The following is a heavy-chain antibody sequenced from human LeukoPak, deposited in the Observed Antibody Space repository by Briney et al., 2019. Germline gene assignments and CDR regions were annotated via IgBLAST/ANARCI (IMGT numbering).Heavy chain of an antibody. J-gene: IGHJ4*02. V-gene: IGHV3-23*01. CDR1: GLTFSSYG. Sequence: GGSLRLSCEASGLTFSSYGMSWVRQAPEKGLQWVSAITGGGGTTYYADSVKGRFTISRDNSKNMLYLQMNSLRAEDTAVYYCAKMQGYFDYWGQGTLAPVSS. CDR2: ITGGGGTT. CDR3: AKMQGYFDY.